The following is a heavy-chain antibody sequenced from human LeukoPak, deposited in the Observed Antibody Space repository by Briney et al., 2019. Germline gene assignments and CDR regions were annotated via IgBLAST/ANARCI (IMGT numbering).Heavy chain of an antibody. V-gene: IGHV1-18*01. D-gene: IGHD3-3*01. J-gene: IGHJ4*02. CDR3: ARARITIFGVVIIPHFDY. CDR2: ISAYNGNT. Sequence: ASVKVSCKASGYTFSSYGISWVRQAPGQGLEWMGWISAYNGNTNYAQMLQGRVTMTRDTSTSTVYMELSSLRSEDTAVYYCARARITIFGVVIIPHFDYWGQGTLVTVSS. CDR1: GYTFSSYG.